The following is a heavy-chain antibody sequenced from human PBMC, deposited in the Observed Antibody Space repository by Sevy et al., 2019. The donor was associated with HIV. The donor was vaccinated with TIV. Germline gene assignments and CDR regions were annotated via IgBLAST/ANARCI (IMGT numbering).Heavy chain of an antibody. Sequence: GGSLRLSCAASGFTFSSYSMNWVRQAPGKGLEWVSSISSSSSYIHYADSVKGRFTISRDNAKNSLFLQMNSLRAEDTAVYYCARGIVVVTAILDYWGQGTLVTVSS. D-gene: IGHD2-21*02. CDR2: ISSSSSYI. CDR1: GFTFSSYS. J-gene: IGHJ4*02. CDR3: ARGIVVVTAILDY. V-gene: IGHV3-21*01.